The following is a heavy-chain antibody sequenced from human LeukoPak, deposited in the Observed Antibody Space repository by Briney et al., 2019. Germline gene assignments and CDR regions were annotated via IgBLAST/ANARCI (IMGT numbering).Heavy chain of an antibody. CDR2: ISYDGSNK. V-gene: IGHV3-30-3*01. CDR1: GFTFSSYA. J-gene: IGHJ3*02. CDR3: AREGDYGGNPHAFDI. D-gene: IGHD4-23*01. Sequence: GGSLRLSCAASGFTFSSYAMHWVRQAPGKGLEWVAVISYDGSNKYYADSVKGRFTISRDNSKNTLYLQMNSLRAEDTAVYYCAREGDYGGNPHAFDIWGQGTMVTVSS.